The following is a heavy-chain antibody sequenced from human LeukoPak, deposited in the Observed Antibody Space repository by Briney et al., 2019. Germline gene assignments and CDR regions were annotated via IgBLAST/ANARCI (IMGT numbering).Heavy chain of an antibody. J-gene: IGHJ4*02. Sequence: ASVKVSCKASGYTFTTYAVHWVRQAPGQRLEWMGWINAANGSTKYSEKFQGRVTITRDTSASTAYMELSSLRSEDTAVYYCARDKVSPPYYFDYWGQGTLVTVSS. CDR3: ARDKVSPPYYFDY. CDR1: GYTFTTYA. D-gene: IGHD2-8*01. V-gene: IGHV1-3*01. CDR2: INAANGST.